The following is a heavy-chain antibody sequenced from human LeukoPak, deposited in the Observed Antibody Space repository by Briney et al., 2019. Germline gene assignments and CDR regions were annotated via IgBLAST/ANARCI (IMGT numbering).Heavy chain of an antibody. CDR3: VAATSYYFDY. V-gene: IGHV4-59*01. Sequence: SETLSLTCTVSGGSISSYYWSWIRQPPGKGLEWIGYIYYSGSTNYNPSLKSRVTISVDTSKNQFSLKLGSVTAADTAVYYCVAATSYYFDYWGQGTLVTVSS. CDR1: GGSISSYY. D-gene: IGHD2-15*01. CDR2: IYYSGST. J-gene: IGHJ4*02.